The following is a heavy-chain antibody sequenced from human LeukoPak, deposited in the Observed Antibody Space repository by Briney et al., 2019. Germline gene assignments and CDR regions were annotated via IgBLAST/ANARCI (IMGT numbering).Heavy chain of an antibody. J-gene: IGHJ4*02. CDR2: INGSGGST. D-gene: IGHD5-18*01. Sequence: GGSLRLSCAAAGFTFSSYAMSWVRQAPGKGLEWVSDINGSGGSTYYADSVKGRFTISRDNSKNTLYLQMNSLRAEDTAVYYCAKRIQSAMATGYWGQGTLVTVSS. CDR3: AKRIQSAMATGY. CDR1: GFTFSSYA. V-gene: IGHV3-23*01.